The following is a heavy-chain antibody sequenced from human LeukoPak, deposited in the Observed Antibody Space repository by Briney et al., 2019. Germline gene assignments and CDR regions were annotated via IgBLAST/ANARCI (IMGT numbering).Heavy chain of an antibody. CDR1: GGTFSSYA. J-gene: IGHJ6*03. V-gene: IGHV1-69*05. CDR3: ARGLSNVNGDEDYYYYYMDV. Sequence: ASVKVSCKASGGTFSSYAISWVRQAPGQGLEWMGGIIPIFGTANHAQKFQGRVTITTDESTSTAYMELSSLRSEDTAVYYCARGLSNVNGDEDYYYYYMDVWGKGTTVTVSS. D-gene: IGHD2-21*02. CDR2: IIPIFGTA.